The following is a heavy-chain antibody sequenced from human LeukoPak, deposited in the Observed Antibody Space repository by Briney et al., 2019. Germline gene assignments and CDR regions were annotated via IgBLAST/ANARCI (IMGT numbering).Heavy chain of an antibody. Sequence: GGSLRLSCAASGFTFSSFAMHWVRQAPGKGLEWVAIISYDGSNKYYADSVKGRFTISRDNSKNTLYLQMNSLRAEDTAVYYCAAVDTAMASADYWGQGTLVTVSS. CDR3: AAVDTAMASADY. D-gene: IGHD5-18*01. V-gene: IGHV3-30*03. CDR1: GFTFSSFA. CDR2: ISYDGSNK. J-gene: IGHJ4*02.